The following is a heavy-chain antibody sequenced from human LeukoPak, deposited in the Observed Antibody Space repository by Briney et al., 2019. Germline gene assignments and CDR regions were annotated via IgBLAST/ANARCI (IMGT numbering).Heavy chain of an antibody. D-gene: IGHD3-10*01. CDR2: IIPIFGTA. CDR3: ARVLGSANPRFDY. J-gene: IGHJ4*02. Sequence: SVKVSCKASGGTFSSYAISWVRQAPGQGPEWMGGIIPIFGTANYAQKFQGRVTITADESTSTAYMELSSLRSEDTAVYYCARVLGSANPRFDYWGQGTLVTVSS. CDR1: GGTFSSYA. V-gene: IGHV1-69*13.